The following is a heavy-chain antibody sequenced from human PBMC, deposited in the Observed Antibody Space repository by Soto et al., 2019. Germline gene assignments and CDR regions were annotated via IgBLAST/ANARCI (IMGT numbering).Heavy chain of an antibody. CDR2: IYYSGST. J-gene: IGHJ4*02. Sequence: QVQLQESGPGLVKPSQTLSLTCTVSGGSISSGAYYWSWVRQPPGKGLEWIGYIYYSGSTYYNPSLKSRVTISVDTSKNQVSLKLSSVTATDTAVYYCARDNYGDTYYFDYWGQGTLVTVSS. V-gene: IGHV4-30-4*01. D-gene: IGHD4-17*01. CDR3: ARDNYGDTYYFDY. CDR1: GGSISSGAYY.